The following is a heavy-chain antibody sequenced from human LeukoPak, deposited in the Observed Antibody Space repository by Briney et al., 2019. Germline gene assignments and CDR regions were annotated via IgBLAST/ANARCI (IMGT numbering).Heavy chain of an antibody. CDR3: PRSNAEATTRFDY. V-gene: IGHV3-30-3*01. CDR2: ISYDGSNK. J-gene: IGHJ4*02. D-gene: IGHD1-26*01. CDR1: GFTFSSYA. Sequence: GGSLRLSCAASGFTFSSYAMHWVRQAPGKGLEWVAVISYDGSNKYYADSVKGRFTISRDNSKNTLYLQMNSLRAEDTAVYYCPRSNAEATTRFDYWGQGTLVTASS.